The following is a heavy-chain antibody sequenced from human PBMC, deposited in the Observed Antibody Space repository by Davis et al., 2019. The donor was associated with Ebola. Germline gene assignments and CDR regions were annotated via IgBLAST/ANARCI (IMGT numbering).Heavy chain of an antibody. CDR1: GYSFTSYW. CDR3: ARDLPGGDWYFDL. J-gene: IGHJ2*01. Sequence: GESLKISCKGSGYSFTSYWIGWVRQIPGKGLEWMGIIYPGDSDTRYSPSFQGQVPISADKSISTAYLQWSSLKASDTAMYYCARDLPGGDWYFDLWGRGTLVTVSS. CDR2: IYPGDSDT. D-gene: IGHD1-14*01. V-gene: IGHV5-51*01.